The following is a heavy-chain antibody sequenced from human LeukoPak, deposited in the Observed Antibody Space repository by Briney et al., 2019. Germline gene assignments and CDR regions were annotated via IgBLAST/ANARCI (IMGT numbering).Heavy chain of an antibody. V-gene: IGHV1-69*04. CDR3: ASLQMATMDFDY. Sequence: VASVKVSCKASGGTFSSYAISWVRQAPGQGLEWMGRIIPILGIANYARKFQGRVTITADKSTSTAYMELSSLRSEDTAVYYCASLQMATMDFDYWGQGTLVTVSS. J-gene: IGHJ4*02. CDR1: GGTFSSYA. D-gene: IGHD5-24*01. CDR2: IIPILGIA.